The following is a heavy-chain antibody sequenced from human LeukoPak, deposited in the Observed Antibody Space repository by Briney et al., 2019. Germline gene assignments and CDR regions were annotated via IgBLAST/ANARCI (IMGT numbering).Heavy chain of an antibody. J-gene: IGHJ4*02. Sequence: GGSLRLSCAASGFTFSSYAMSWVRQAPGKGLEWVSAISGSGGSTYYADSVKGRFTISRDNSKNMLYLQMSSLRAEDTATYYCAKDSRFLGADFWGQGTLVTVSS. D-gene: IGHD1-26*01. V-gene: IGHV3-23*01. CDR2: ISGSGGST. CDR1: GFTFSSYA. CDR3: AKDSRFLGADF.